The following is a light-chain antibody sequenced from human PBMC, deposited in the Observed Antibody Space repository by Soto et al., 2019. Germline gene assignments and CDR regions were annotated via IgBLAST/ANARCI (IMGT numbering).Light chain of an antibody. J-gene: IGKJ2*01. Sequence: EVVLTQSPGTLSLSPGERATLSCRPSRSIVSSSLHWYHQRFCQAPRLLISGSFTRATGIPARVSGTASGTDFTRTISSLEPEEFAVYYCQHYGSGGYTFGQGTKLE. CDR2: GSF. V-gene: IGKV3-20*01. CDR1: RSIVSSS. CDR3: QHYGSGGYT.